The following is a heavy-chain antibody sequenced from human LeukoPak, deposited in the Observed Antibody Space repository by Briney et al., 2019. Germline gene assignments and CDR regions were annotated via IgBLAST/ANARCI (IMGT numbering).Heavy chain of an antibody. D-gene: IGHD2-15*01. J-gene: IGHJ4*02. Sequence: GGSLRLPCAASGFTFSSYAMHWVRQAPGKGLEWVAVISYDGSNKYYADSVKGRFIISRDNSKNTLYLQVNSLRAEDTAVYYCARVDCSGGSCYLRPFDYWGQGTLVTVSS. CDR3: ARVDCSGGSCYLRPFDY. V-gene: IGHV3-30*04. CDR2: ISYDGSNK. CDR1: GFTFSSYA.